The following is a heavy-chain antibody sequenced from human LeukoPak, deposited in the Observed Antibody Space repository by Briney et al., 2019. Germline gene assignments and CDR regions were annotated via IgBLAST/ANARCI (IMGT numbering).Heavy chain of an antibody. V-gene: IGHV3-73*01. CDR3: AKDGSSGDFDY. Sequence: GGSLRLSCAASGFTFSGSAMHWVRQASGKGLEWVGRIRSKANSYATAYAASVKGRFTISRDNSKNTLYLQMNSLRAEDTAVYYCAKDGSSGDFDYWGQGTLVTVSS. D-gene: IGHD6-25*01. CDR2: IRSKANSYAT. J-gene: IGHJ4*02. CDR1: GFTFSGSA.